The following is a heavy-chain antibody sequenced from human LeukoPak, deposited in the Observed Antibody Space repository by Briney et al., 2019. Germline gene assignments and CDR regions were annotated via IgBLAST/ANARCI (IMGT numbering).Heavy chain of an antibody. CDR1: GGTFSSYA. V-gene: IGHV1-69*13. CDR3: ARGGYYDSSGLGVSFAFDI. Sequence: ASVKVSCKASGGTFSSYAISWVRQAPGQGLEWMGRIISIFGTANYAQKFQGRVTITADESTSTTYLELSSLRSEDTAVYYCARGGYYDSSGLGVSFAFDIWGQGTMVTVSS. CDR2: IISIFGTA. D-gene: IGHD3-22*01. J-gene: IGHJ3*02.